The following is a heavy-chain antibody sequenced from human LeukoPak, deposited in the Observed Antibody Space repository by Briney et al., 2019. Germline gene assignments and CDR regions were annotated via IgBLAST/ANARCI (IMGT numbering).Heavy chain of an antibody. CDR1: GFTFSSYA. V-gene: IGHV3-23*01. CDR3: AGRGYSYGYAASYGAFDI. J-gene: IGHJ3*02. D-gene: IGHD5-18*01. Sequence: GGSLRLSCAASGFTFSSYAMSWVRQAPGKGLEWVSAISGSGGSTYYADSVKGRFTISRDNSKNTLYLQMNSLRAEDTAVYYCAGRGYSYGYAASYGAFDIWGQGTMVTVSS. CDR2: ISGSGGST.